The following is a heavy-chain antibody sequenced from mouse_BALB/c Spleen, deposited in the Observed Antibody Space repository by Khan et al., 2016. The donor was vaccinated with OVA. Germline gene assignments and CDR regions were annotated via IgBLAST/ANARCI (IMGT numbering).Heavy chain of an antibody. CDR2: IDPANGNT. J-gene: IGHJ3*01. CDR3: ARGAPGLAWFAY. Sequence: MQLEESGAELVKPGASVKLSCTASDFNIKDTYIHWVKQRPELGLEWIGRIDPANGNTKYDPKFQGKATITADTSSNTAYLQLSSLTSEDSAVYFCARGAPGLAWFAYWGQGTLVTVSA. CDR1: DFNIKDTY. D-gene: IGHD3-1*01. V-gene: IGHV14-3*02.